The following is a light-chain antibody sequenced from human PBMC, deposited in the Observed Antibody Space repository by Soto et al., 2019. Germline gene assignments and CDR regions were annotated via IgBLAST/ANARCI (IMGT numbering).Light chain of an antibody. CDR3: QRYNAAPLT. CDR2: GAS. V-gene: IGKV1-27*01. Sequence: DIQMTQSPSSLSASVGDRVTITFRSSQDISNYLTWYQQKPGKVPKLLVYGASTLQPGVPSRFSGGGSGTDFTLTISSLQHEDVATYYCQRYNAAPLTFGGGTKVDIK. CDR1: QDISNY. J-gene: IGKJ4*01.